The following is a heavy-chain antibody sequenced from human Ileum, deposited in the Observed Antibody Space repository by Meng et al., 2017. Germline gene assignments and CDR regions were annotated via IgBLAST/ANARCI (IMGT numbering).Heavy chain of an antibody. D-gene: IGHD5-24*01. CDR3: AVEMATITNY. J-gene: IGHJ4*02. CDR1: GGSISSYY. V-gene: IGHV4-59*12. CDR2: IYHSGST. Sequence: QVQLQESGPGLVKPSETLSLTCTVSGGSISSYYWSLIRQPPGKGLEWIGEIYHSGSTNYNPSLKSRVTISVDTSKNQFSLKLSSVTAADTAVYYCAVEMATITNYWGQGTLVTVSS.